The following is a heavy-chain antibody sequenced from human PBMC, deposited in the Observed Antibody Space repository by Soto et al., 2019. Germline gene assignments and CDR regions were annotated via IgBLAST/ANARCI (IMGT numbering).Heavy chain of an antibody. CDR2: IKRAIHGGTT. D-gene: IGHD1-26*01. J-gene: IGHJ4*02. V-gene: IGHV3-15*01. Sequence: EVQLAESGGGWVQPGGSLRLSCAGAGFNFTNAGMTWVRQVPGKGPELVGRIKRAIHGGTTDYAAPVKGRFTISRDDSNITGSMHLNLLQIDDTAVDYCTTDEVLNCSYWSADPVDYWGQATPVTGSS. CDR3: TTDEVLNCSYWSADPVDY. CDR1: GFNFTNAG.